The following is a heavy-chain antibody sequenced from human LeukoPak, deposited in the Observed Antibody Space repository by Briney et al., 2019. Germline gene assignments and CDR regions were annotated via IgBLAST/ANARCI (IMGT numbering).Heavy chain of an antibody. CDR2: ISDSGGDT. V-gene: IGHV3-23*01. CDR1: GFTFSSYA. CDR3: AQGTGATGYGH. J-gene: IGHJ4*02. D-gene: IGHD5-18*01. Sequence: GGSLRLSCAASGFTFSSYAMSWVRQAPGKGLEWVSGISDSGGDTDYADSVNGRFTISRDNSRNTLFMQMANVRAEETAVYCCAQGTGATGYGHWGQGNLVTVST.